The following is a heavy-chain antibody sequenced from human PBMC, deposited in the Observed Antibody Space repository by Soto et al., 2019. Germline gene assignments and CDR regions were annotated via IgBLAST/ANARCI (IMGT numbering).Heavy chain of an antibody. CDR3: ARHDRVGASRAFDI. J-gene: IGHJ3*02. D-gene: IGHD1-26*01. Sequence: SETLSLTCAVSGYSISSGYYWGWIRQPPGKGLEWIGSIYHSGSTYYNPSLKSRVTISVDTSKNQSSLQLSSVTAADTAVYYCARHDRVGASRAFDIWGQGTMVTVS. CDR1: GYSISSGYY. CDR2: IYHSGST. V-gene: IGHV4-38-2*01.